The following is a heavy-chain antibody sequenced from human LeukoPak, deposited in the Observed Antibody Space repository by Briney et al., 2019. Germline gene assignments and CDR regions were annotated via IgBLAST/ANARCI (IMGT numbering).Heavy chain of an antibody. CDR3: ARDNDEVVDH. D-gene: IGHD1-1*01. CDR1: GYTFSNYG. Sequence: ASVKVSCKTSGYTFSNYGISWVRQAPRQGLEWMGWITAYNGNRLYAQRFQGRITLTTDTSTSTSYMELRSLEYDDTAIYYCARDNDEVVDHWGQGTLVTVSS. V-gene: IGHV1-18*01. J-gene: IGHJ4*01. CDR2: ITAYNGNR.